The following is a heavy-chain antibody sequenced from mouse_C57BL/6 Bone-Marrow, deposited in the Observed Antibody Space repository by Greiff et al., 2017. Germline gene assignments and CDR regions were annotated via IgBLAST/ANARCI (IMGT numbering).Heavy chain of an antibody. Sequence: VQLVESDAELVKPGASVKTSCKVSGYTFTDHTIHWMKQRPEQGLEWIGYIYPRDGSTKYNEKFKGKATLTADKSSSTAYMQLNSLTSEDSAVYFCARKFYYYGSSPWFAYWGQGTLVTVSA. D-gene: IGHD1-1*01. J-gene: IGHJ3*01. CDR2: IYPRDGST. CDR3: ARKFYYYGSSPWFAY. V-gene: IGHV1-78*01. CDR1: GYTFTDHT.